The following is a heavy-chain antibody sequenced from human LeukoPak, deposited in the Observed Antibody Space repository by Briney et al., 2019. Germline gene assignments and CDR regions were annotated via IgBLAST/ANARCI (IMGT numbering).Heavy chain of an antibody. V-gene: IGHV3-21*01. Sequence: GGSLRLSCAASGFIFSSYSMNWVRQAPGKGLEWVSSISSSSSFMYYADSVKGRFTASRDNTKTSLYLQMNSLRAEDTAVYYCAREEGQWLAFDYWGQGTLVTVSS. CDR2: ISSSSSFM. D-gene: IGHD6-19*01. J-gene: IGHJ4*01. CDR1: GFIFSSYS. CDR3: AREEGQWLAFDY.